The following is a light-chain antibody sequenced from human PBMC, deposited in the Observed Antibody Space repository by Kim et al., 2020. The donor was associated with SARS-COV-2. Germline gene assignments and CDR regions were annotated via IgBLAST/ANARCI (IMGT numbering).Light chain of an antibody. CDR3: QSPDSSGVM. CDR2: KDT. Sequence: SYELTQPPAVSVSPGQTARITCSGDVLPNQHAPWYQQKPVQAPVMRIYKDTEKRSGIPARFSGSSSGAAVTLTISGVQAEDEADYYCQSPDSSGVMFGGGTPTTVL. V-gene: IGLV3-25*03. J-gene: IGLJ3*02. CDR1: VLPNQH.